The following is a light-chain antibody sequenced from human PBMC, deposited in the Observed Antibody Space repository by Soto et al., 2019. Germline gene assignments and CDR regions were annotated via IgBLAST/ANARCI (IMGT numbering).Light chain of an antibody. J-gene: IGKJ2*01. CDR3: QQYNNWMYT. CDR1: QSVSIN. Sequence: EIVMTQSPATLSVSPGERATLSCRASQSVSINLAWYQQKPGQGSRLLIYGASTRATGIPARFSGSGSGTEFTLTISSLQSEDFAVYYCQQYNNWMYTFGQGTKLEIK. CDR2: GAS. V-gene: IGKV3-15*01.